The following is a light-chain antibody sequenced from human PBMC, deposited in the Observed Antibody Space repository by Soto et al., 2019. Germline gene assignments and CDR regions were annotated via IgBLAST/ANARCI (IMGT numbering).Light chain of an antibody. V-gene: IGKV2-30*02. Sequence: DVEMTQSALSLPVSLGQTASISCRSSQSLVLSDGKPCVNWFQGRSGQSPRRRISRGYQRDSGVPDRFSGSGSGTDFTLKISRVEAEYVAVYYCMQGTHWPWTLGQGTKVDIK. CDR2: RGY. CDR1: QSLVLSDGKPC. J-gene: IGKJ1*01. CDR3: MQGTHWPWT.